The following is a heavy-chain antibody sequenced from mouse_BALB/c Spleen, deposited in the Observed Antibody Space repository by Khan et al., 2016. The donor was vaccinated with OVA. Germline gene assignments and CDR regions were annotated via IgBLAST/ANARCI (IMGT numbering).Heavy chain of an antibody. J-gene: IGHJ3*01. CDR2: ISSGDTT. Sequence: VQLVESGGGLVKPGGSLKLSCAASGFTFSNYGVSWVRQTPEKRLEWVASISSGDTTYYPDSVKGQFTISRDNARNILYLQMSSLRSEDTAMYYCARDYWFAYWGQGTLVTVSA. CDR1: GFTFSNYG. V-gene: IGHV5-6-5*01. CDR3: ARDYWFAY.